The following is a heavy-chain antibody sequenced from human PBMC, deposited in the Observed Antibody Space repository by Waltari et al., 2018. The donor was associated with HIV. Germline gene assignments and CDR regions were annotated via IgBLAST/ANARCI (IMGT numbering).Heavy chain of an antibody. CDR2: IFYSGNT. CDR3: VRDRQQLAPNYYYYGMDV. CDR1: GGSVSSGDYY. Sequence: QVRLQQSGPGLVKPSETLSLTCTVSGGSVSSGDYYWSWIRQPPGKGLEWIGFIFYSGNTKYNPSLQSRITIAIDTSKNQFSLQLSSVTAADTAVYYCVRDRQQLAPNYYYYGMDVWGQGTTVTVPS. D-gene: IGHD6-13*01. J-gene: IGHJ6*02. V-gene: IGHV4-61*08.